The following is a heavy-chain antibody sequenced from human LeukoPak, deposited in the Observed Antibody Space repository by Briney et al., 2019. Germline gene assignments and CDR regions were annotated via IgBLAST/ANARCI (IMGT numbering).Heavy chain of an antibody. CDR3: ARRRYYDSTGYLD. V-gene: IGHV4-39*02. CDR1: GDYISSSSYY. CDR2: IYYSGST. J-gene: IGHJ1*01. D-gene: IGHD3-22*01. Sequence: PSETLSLTCTLSGDYISSSSYYWGWIRQPPGKGLEWIGDIYYSGSTYYNASLKGRVSISIDTSNNHFSLHLRSLTAADTALYYCARRRYYDSTGYLDWGHGTLVTVS.